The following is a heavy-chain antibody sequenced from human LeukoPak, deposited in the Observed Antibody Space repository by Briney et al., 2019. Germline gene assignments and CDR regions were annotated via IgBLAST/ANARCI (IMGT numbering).Heavy chain of an antibody. CDR2: IYYSGST. J-gene: IGHJ6*02. CDR3: ARQAAAGTGYYYYGMDV. V-gene: IGHV4-59*01. Sequence: SETLSLTCTVSGGSISSYYWSWMRQPPRKGLEWMGYIYYSGSTNYNPSLKSRVTISVDTSKNQFSLKLSSATAADTAVYYCARQAAAGTGYYYYGMDVWGQGTTVTVSS. D-gene: IGHD6-13*01. CDR1: GGSISSYY.